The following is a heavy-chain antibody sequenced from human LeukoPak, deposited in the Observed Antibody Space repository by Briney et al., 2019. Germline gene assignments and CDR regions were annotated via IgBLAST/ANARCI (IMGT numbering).Heavy chain of an antibody. J-gene: IGHJ6*04. CDR2: INAGNGNT. CDR3: ARDRDDILTGYSYGMDV. CDR1: GYTLTSYA. V-gene: IGHV1-3*01. D-gene: IGHD3-9*01. Sequence: GASVKASCKASGYTLTSYAMHWVRQAPGQRLEWMGWINAGNGNTKYSQKFQGRVTITRDTSASTAYMELSSLRSEDTAVYYCARDRDDILTGYSYGMDVWGKGTTVTVSS.